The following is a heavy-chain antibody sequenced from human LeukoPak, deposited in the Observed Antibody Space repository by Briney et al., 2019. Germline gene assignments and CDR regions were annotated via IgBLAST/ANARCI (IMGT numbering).Heavy chain of an antibody. J-gene: IGHJ2*01. D-gene: IGHD2-15*01. Sequence: GGSLRLSCAASGFTFSSYWMSWVRQAPGKGLEWVANIKQDGSEKYYVDSVKGRFTISRDNAKNSLYLQMNSLRAEDTAVYYCARDGLAAATLHWCFDLWGRGTLVTVSS. V-gene: IGHV3-7*01. CDR1: GFTFSSYW. CDR3: ARDGLAAATLHWCFDL. CDR2: IKQDGSEK.